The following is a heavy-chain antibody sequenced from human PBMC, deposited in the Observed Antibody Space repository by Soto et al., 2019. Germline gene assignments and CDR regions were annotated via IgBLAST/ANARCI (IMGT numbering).Heavy chain of an antibody. J-gene: IGHJ4*02. V-gene: IGHV3-15*01. Sequence: EVQLVESGGGLVKPGGSLRLSCAASGFTFTNAWMNWVRQAPGKGLEWVARVKSKTDGGTTDYAAPVKGRFTISRDDSKNTLYLQMNSLKTEDTAVYYCASDREFQLLLTWGQGTLVTVSS. CDR3: ASDREFQLLLT. CDR2: VKSKTDGGTT. D-gene: IGHD2-2*01. CDR1: GFTFTNAW.